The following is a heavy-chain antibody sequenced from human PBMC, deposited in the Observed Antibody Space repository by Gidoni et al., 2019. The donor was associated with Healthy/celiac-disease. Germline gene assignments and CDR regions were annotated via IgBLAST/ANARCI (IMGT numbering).Heavy chain of an antibody. Sequence: VQLVQSGAEVKKPGASVKVSCKASGYTFTSYAMHWVRQAPGQRLEWMGWINAGNGNTKDSQKCQGRVTITRDTSASTAYMELSSLRSEDTAVYYCARDLGYCSGGSCSEYYYYYGMDVWGQGTTVTVSS. J-gene: IGHJ6*02. CDR2: INAGNGNT. CDR1: GYTFTSYA. V-gene: IGHV1-3*01. D-gene: IGHD2-15*01. CDR3: ARDLGYCSGGSCSEYYYYYGMDV.